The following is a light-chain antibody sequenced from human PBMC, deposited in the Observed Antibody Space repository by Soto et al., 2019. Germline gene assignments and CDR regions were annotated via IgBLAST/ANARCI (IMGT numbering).Light chain of an antibody. CDR2: AAS. Sequence: DIQMTQSPSSLSASVGDRVTITCRASQSISSYLNWYQQKPGKAPKLLIYAASSLQSGVPSRFSGSGSGTDFTLTISSLQPEDFATYYCQQSYSTPFTFGGETKVDI. J-gene: IGKJ4*01. CDR3: QQSYSTPFT. V-gene: IGKV1-39*01. CDR1: QSISSY.